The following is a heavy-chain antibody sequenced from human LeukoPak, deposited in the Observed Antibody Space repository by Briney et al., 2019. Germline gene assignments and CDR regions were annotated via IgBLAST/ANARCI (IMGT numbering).Heavy chain of an antibody. CDR1: GFSLSTSGVG. Sequence: SGPMLVHPTRTLTLTCTFSGFSLSTSGVGVGWIRQPPERALEWLALIYCDDDKRYSPSLKSRLTITKDTSKNQVVLTMTNMDPVDTATYYCAHRRGGYYDILTGWLKDSYYFDYWGQGTLVTVSS. D-gene: IGHD3-9*01. CDR2: IYCDDDK. V-gene: IGHV2-5*02. J-gene: IGHJ4*02. CDR3: AHRRGGYYDILTGWLKDSYYFDY.